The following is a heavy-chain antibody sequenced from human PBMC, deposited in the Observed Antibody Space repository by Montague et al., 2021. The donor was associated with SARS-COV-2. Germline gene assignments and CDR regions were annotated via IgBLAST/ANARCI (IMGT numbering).Heavy chain of an antibody. CDR3: ALAVAGRGGYDY. CDR2: TYYRSKWYY. CDR1: GDSVSSNSAA. Sequence: CAISGDSVSSNSAAWNWIRQSPSRGLEWLGRTYYRSKWYYEYAVSLKSRITINPDTSKNQFSLQVKSMTPEDTAVYYCALAVAGRGGYDYWGQGNMVTVSS. V-gene: IGHV6-1*01. J-gene: IGHJ4*02. D-gene: IGHD6-19*01.